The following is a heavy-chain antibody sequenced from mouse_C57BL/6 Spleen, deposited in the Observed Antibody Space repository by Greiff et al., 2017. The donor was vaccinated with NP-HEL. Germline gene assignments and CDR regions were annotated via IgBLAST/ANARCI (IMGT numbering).Heavy chain of an antibody. D-gene: IGHD1-1*01. CDR2: ISSGSSTI. J-gene: IGHJ4*01. CDR3: ARIDYGSSYGMDY. CDR1: GFTFSDYG. Sequence: EVQLVESGGGLVKPGGSLKLSCAASGFTFSDYGMHWVRQAPEKGLEWVAYISSGSSTIYYADTVKGRFTISRDNATNTLFLQMTRRRYEDTAMYYCARIDYGSSYGMDYWGQGTSVTVSS. V-gene: IGHV5-17*01.